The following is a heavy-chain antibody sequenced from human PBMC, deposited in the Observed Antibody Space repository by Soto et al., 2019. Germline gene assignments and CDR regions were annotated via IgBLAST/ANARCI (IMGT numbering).Heavy chain of an antibody. Sequence: LSLTCTVSGGSVSSGSYYWSWIRQPPGKGLEWIGYIYYSGSTNYNPSLKSRVTISVDTSKNQFSLKLSSVTAADTAVYYRARGRFIAAAGRLDYWGQGTLVTVSS. D-gene: IGHD6-13*01. CDR3: ARGRFIAAAGRLDY. CDR2: IYYSGST. V-gene: IGHV4-61*01. J-gene: IGHJ4*02. CDR1: GGSVSSGSYY.